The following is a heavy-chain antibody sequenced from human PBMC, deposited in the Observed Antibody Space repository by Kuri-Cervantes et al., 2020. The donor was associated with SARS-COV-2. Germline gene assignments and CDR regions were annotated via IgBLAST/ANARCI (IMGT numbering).Heavy chain of an antibody. Sequence: SETLSLTCTVSGGSISSSSYYWGWIRQPPGKGLEWIGSIYCSGSTYYNPSLKSRVTISVDTSKNQFSLKLSSVTAADTAVYYCARQGTIVVVPAALKTYFDYWGQGTLVTVSS. D-gene: IGHD2-2*01. CDR1: GGSISSSSYY. CDR3: ARQGTIVVVPAALKTYFDY. CDR2: IYCSGST. V-gene: IGHV4-39*01. J-gene: IGHJ4*02.